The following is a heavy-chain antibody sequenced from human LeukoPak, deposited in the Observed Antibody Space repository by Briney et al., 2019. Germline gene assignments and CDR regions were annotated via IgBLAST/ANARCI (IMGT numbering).Heavy chain of an antibody. CDR2: MNPNSGNT. CDR3: ARGRGGYGYFDY. D-gene: IGHD5-12*01. V-gene: IGHV1-8*03. Sequence: ASMKVSCKASGYTFTSYDINWVRQATGQGLEWMGWMNPNSGNTGYAQKFQGRVTITRNTSISTAYMELSSLRSEDTAVYYCARGRGGYGYFDYWGQGTLVTVSS. CDR1: GYTFTSYD. J-gene: IGHJ4*02.